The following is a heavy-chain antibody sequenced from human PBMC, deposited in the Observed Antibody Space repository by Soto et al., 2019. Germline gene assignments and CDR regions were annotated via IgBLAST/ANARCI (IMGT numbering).Heavy chain of an antibody. CDR1: GGTFSRYA. V-gene: IGHV1-69*06. Sequence: GASVKVSCKVSGGTFSRYAISWVRQAPGQGLEWMGGIIPIFGTANYAQKFQGRVTITADNSTSTAYMELSSLRSEDTAVYYCANLVVAAILPDYYYYGIEGCGRGTTVSVSS. CDR3: ANLVVAAILPDYYYYGIEG. CDR2: IIPIFGTA. D-gene: IGHD2-21*02. J-gene: IGHJ6*02.